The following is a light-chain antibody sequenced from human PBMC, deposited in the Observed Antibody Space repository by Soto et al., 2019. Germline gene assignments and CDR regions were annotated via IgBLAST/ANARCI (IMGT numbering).Light chain of an antibody. J-gene: IGLJ1*01. Sequence: QSALTQPASVSGSPGQSITISCTGTSSDVGGYKFVSWYQQHPGTAPKLMIFDVSKRPSGVPDRFSGSKSANTASLTISGLQAEDEADYYCCSYAGSYTYVFGTGTKLTVL. CDR1: SSDVGGYKF. V-gene: IGLV2-11*01. CDR2: DVS. CDR3: CSYAGSYTYV.